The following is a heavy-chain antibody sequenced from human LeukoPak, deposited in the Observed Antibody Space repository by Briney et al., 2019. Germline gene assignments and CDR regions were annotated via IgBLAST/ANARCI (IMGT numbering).Heavy chain of an antibody. Sequence: GASVKVSCKASGYTFTGYYMHWVRQAPGQGLEWMGWINPNSGGTNYAQKFQGRVTMTRDTSISTAYMELSRLRSDDTAVYYCARGRTTVVTDAFDIWGQGTMVTVSS. CDR3: ARGRTTVVTDAFDI. CDR1: GYTFTGYY. J-gene: IGHJ3*02. CDR2: INPNSGGT. V-gene: IGHV1-2*02. D-gene: IGHD4-23*01.